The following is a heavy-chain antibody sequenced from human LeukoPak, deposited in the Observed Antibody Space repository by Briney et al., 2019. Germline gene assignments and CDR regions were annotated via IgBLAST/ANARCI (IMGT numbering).Heavy chain of an antibody. CDR1: GGSVSSTTYY. V-gene: IGHV4-39*01. CDR2: ISHGGST. D-gene: IGHD3-10*01. CDR3: ARSRYDSGTYALEE. Sequence: PSETLSLTCSVSGGSVSSTTYYWGWIRQPPGKGLEWIGSISHGGSTYYNPSLKSRLTISVDTSKNQFSLELSSVTAADTAVYFCARSRYDSGTYALEEWGQGTLVTVPS. J-gene: IGHJ4*02.